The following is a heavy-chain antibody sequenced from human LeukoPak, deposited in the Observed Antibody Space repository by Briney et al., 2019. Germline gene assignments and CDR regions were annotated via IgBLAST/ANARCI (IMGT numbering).Heavy chain of an antibody. CDR1: GFTFSSYA. CDR3: ARDDTSGPFDY. J-gene: IGHJ4*02. CDR2: ISSNGGST. D-gene: IGHD3-22*01. Sequence: GSLRLSCAASGFTFSSYAMHWVRQAPGKGLEYVSAISSNGGSTYYANSVKGRFTISRDNSKNTLYLQMGSLRAEDMAVYYCARDDTSGPFDYWGQGTLVTVSS. V-gene: IGHV3-64*01.